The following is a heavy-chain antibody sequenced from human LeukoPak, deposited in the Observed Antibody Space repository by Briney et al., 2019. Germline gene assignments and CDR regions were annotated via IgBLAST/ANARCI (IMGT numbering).Heavy chain of an antibody. CDR1: GGPISSGDYY. V-gene: IGHV4-30-4*01. CDR3: AREGLGDGYNFIDY. Sequence: SETLSLTCTVSGGPISSGDYYWSWIRQPPGKGLEWIGYIYYSGSTYYNPSLKSRVTISVDTSKNQFSLKLSSVTAADTAVYYCAREGLGDGYNFIDYWGQGTLVTVSS. CDR2: IYYSGST. D-gene: IGHD5-24*01. J-gene: IGHJ4*02.